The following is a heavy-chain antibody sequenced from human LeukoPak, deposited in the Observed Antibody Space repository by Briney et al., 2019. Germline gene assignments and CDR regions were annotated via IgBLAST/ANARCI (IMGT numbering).Heavy chain of an antibody. CDR3: ARGSRYDILTGEGAKGYFQH. Sequence: PSETLSLTCTVSGGSISSYYWSWIRQPPGKGLEWIGYIYYSGSTNYNPSLKSRVTISVDTSKNQFSLKLSSVTAADTAVYYCARGSRYDILTGEGAKGYFQHWGQGTLVTVSS. CDR2: IYYSGST. J-gene: IGHJ1*01. CDR1: GGSISSYY. D-gene: IGHD3-9*01. V-gene: IGHV4-59*01.